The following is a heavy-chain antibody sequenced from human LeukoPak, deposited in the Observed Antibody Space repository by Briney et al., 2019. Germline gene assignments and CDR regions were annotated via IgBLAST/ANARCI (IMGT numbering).Heavy chain of an antibody. CDR1: GGSISSYY. D-gene: IGHD3-22*01. V-gene: IGHV4-59*01. Sequence: SETLSLTCTVSGGSISSYYWNWIRQPPGKGLERIGYIYHSGSTNYSPSLKSRVTISVDTSKNQFSLKLRSVTAADTAVYYCARSSGYYYYYFDYWGQGTLVTVSS. CDR3: ARSSGYYYYYFDY. J-gene: IGHJ4*02. CDR2: IYHSGST.